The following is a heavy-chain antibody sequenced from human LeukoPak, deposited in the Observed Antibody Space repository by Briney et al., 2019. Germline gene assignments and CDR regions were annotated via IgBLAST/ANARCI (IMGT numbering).Heavy chain of an antibody. J-gene: IGHJ3*02. Sequence: GGSLRLSCAASAFTFSSYGMHWVRQAPGKGLEWVAYIQYDRTNEQYAHSVKGRFRISRDNSNNILYLQMNSLRAEDTAVYYCARVLIAAAVSSTGAFDIWGQGTIVTVSS. V-gene: IGHV3-30*02. CDR3: ARVLIAAAVSSTGAFDI. D-gene: IGHD6-13*01. CDR2: IQYDRTNE. CDR1: AFTFSSYG.